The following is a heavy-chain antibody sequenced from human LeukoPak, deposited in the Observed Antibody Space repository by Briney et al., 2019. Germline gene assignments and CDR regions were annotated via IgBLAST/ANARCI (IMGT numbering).Heavy chain of an antibody. CDR3: ARQTISEKQWTFDY. V-gene: IGHV4-39*01. CDR2: IYYTGIT. J-gene: IGHJ4*02. CDR1: RDSVTSFIYY. D-gene: IGHD6-19*01. Sequence: SETLSLTCTVSRDSVTSFIYYWAWIRRPPGKGLEWIGTIYYTGITYYNPSLSSRVTISIDTSKNHFSLNLNSVTAADTSIYYCARQTISEKQWTFDYWGQGALVTVSS.